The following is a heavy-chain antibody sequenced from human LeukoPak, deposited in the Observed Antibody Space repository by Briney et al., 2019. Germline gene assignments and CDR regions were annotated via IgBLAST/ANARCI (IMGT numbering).Heavy chain of an antibody. CDR1: GITVSSND. CDR2: IYRSGTT. Sequence: GGSLRLSCAASGITVSSNDMNWVRQAPGKGLEWVSTIYRSGTTYYADSVRGRVTLSRDDSKNTVFLQMNSLRAVDTAVYFCAKRGVVIRVILVGFHKEAYYLESWGQGALVTVSS. J-gene: IGHJ4*02. CDR3: AKRGVVIRVILVGFHKEAYYLES. D-gene: IGHD3/OR15-3a*01. V-gene: IGHV3-66*04.